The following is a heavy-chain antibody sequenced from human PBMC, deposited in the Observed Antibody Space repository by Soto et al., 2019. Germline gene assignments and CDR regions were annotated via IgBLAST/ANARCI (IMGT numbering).Heavy chain of an antibody. D-gene: IGHD3-22*01. CDR1: GFSFRNYG. Sequence: EVQLLEAGGGLVQPGGSLRLSCAASGFSFRNYGMSWVRQAPGKGLEWLSAIIGNGDTAYYADSVRGRFTISRANSKKRLYALLNDLGSEDSAMCYYAHGYDYDDAVQLHDWGKGALV. CDR2: IIGNGDTA. V-gene: IGHV3-23*01. CDR3: AHGYDYDDAVQLHD. J-gene: IGHJ4*01.